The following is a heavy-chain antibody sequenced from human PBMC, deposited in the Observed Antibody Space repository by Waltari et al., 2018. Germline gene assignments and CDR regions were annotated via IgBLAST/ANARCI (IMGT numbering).Heavy chain of an antibody. V-gene: IGHV1-58*01. CDR1: GFTFTSSA. J-gene: IGHJ4*02. Sequence: QMQLVQSGPEVKKPGTSVKVSCQSSGFTFTSSAVQWVRQARGQRLEWRGWIVVGSGKTNHEQKFQERVTSTRDKSTSTAYMELSSLRSEDTAVYYCARTQGIAVAGFAFDYWGQGTLVTVSS. D-gene: IGHD6-19*01. CDR2: IVVGSGKT. CDR3: ARTQGIAVAGFAFDY.